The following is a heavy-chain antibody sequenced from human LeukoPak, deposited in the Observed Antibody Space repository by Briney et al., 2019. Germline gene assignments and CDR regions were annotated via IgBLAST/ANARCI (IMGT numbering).Heavy chain of an antibody. V-gene: IGHV3-30*02. CDR1: GFTFSSYG. CDR3: AKDQKPLGATRNPDY. Sequence: GGSLRLSCAASGFTFSSYGMHWVRQAPGKGLEWVAFIRYDGSNKYYADSVKGRFTISRDNSKNTLYLQMNSLRAEDTAVYYCAKDQKPLGATRNPDYWGQGTLVTVSS. CDR2: IRYDGSNK. D-gene: IGHD1-26*01. J-gene: IGHJ4*02.